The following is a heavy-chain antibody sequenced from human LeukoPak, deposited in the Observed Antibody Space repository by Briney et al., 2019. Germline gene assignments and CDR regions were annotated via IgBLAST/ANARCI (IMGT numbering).Heavy chain of an antibody. J-gene: IGHJ3*02. V-gene: IGHV5-51*01. Sequence: GESLKISCKGSGXSFTXYWXXWVRXMHGXXXEWMXIIFPGDSDTRYSPSFQGQVTISADKSITTAYLQWSSLKASDTAMYYCARTYSSSWYDAFDIWGQGTMVTVSS. CDR1: GXSFTXYW. CDR3: ARTYSSSWYDAFDI. D-gene: IGHD6-13*01. CDR2: IFPGDSDT.